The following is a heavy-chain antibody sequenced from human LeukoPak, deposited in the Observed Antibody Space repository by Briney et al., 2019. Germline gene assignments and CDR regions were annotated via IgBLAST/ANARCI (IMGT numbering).Heavy chain of an antibody. J-gene: IGHJ4*02. CDR1: GFTFDDYA. CDR2: ISWNSGSI. Sequence: GGSLRLSCAASGFTFDDYAMHWVRQAPGKGLEWVSGISWNSGSIGYADSVKGRFTISRDNAKNSLYLQMNSLRAEDTALYYCAKGFGIAAAGTVGYWGQGTLVTVS. CDR3: AKGFGIAAAGTVGY. D-gene: IGHD6-13*01. V-gene: IGHV3-9*01.